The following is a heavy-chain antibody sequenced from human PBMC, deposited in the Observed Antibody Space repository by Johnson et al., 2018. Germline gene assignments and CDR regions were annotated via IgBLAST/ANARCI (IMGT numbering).Heavy chain of an antibody. V-gene: IGHV3-30*18. CDR1: GVMFRNYG. CDR3: AKLVGSRYPDSFDI. CDR2: ISYDGNKE. D-gene: IGHD2-8*02. Sequence: QVQLVQSGGGVVQPGRSLRLSCAASGVMFRNYGMHWVRQAPGKGLDWVAFISYDGNKEYYADSVKGRFTISRDNSRNTLYLQMKSLSVEDTAVYYCAKLVGSRYPDSFDIWGQGTVVTVSS. J-gene: IGHJ3*02.